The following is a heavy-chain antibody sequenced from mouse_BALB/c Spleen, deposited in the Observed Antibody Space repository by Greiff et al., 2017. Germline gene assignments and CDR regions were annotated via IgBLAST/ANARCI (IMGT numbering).Heavy chain of an antibody. CDR1: GFTFTDYY. J-gene: IGHJ4*01. V-gene: IGHV7-3*02. CDR2: IRNKANGYTT. CDR3: ARGDYAMDY. Sequence: EVKLMESGGGLVQPGGSLRLSCATSGFTFTDYYMSWVRQPPGKALEWLGFIRNKANGYTTEYSASVKGRFTISRDNSQSILYLQMNTLRAEDSATYYCARGDYAMDYWGQGTSVTVSS.